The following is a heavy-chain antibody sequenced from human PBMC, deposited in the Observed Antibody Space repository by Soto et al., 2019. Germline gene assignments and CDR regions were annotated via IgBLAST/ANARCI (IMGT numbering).Heavy chain of an antibody. V-gene: IGHV4-31*03. CDR1: GGSISSGGYY. Sequence: SETLSLTCTFSGGSISSGGYYWSWIRQHPGKGLEWIGYIYYSGSTYYNPSLKSRVTISVDTSKNQFPLKLSSVTAADTAVYYCARTGDLGWFDPWGQGTLVTVSS. J-gene: IGHJ5*02. CDR2: IYYSGST. D-gene: IGHD7-27*01. CDR3: ARTGDLGWFDP.